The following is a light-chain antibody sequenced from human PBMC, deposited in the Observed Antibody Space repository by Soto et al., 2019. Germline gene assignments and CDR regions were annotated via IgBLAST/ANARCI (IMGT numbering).Light chain of an antibody. CDR1: QCISSW. V-gene: IGKV1-5*01. J-gene: IGKJ1*01. CDR2: DAS. CDR3: QRYNSYSWT. Sequence: DIQMTQSPSTLSASVGDRVTITCRASQCISSWLAWYQQKPGKAPMLLIYDASSSESGVPSRFSGSGSGTEFTLTISSLQPDDFATYYCQRYNSYSWTFGQGIKVDIK.